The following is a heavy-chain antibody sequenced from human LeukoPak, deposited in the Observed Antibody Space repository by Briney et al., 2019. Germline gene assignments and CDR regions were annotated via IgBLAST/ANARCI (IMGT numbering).Heavy chain of an antibody. Sequence: GASVKVSCKASGYTFTNYYIHWVRHAPGQGLEWMGWIKPNSGGTKYAQKLQGRVTMTRDTSISTAYMELSRLRSNDTAVYYSARDNRGQPPGYGSSGYWFDPWGQGTLVTVSS. V-gene: IGHV1-2*02. CDR1: GYTFTNYY. CDR3: ARDNRGQPPGYGSSGYWFDP. CDR2: IKPNSGGT. D-gene: IGHD6-13*01. J-gene: IGHJ5*02.